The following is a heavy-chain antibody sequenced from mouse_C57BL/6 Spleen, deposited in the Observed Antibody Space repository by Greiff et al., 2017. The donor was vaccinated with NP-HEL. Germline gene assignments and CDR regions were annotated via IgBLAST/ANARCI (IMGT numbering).Heavy chain of an antibody. D-gene: IGHD1-1*01. CDR3: TRDGDYYGSSSPWFAY. V-gene: IGHV5-9-1*02. Sequence: EVKVVESGEGLVKPGGSLKLSCAASGFTFSSYAMSWVRQTPEKRLEWVAYISSGGDYIYYADTVKGRFTISRDNARNTLYLQMSSLKSEDTDMDYCTRDGDYYGSSSPWFAYWGQGTLVTVSA. CDR2: ISSGGDYI. J-gene: IGHJ3*01. CDR1: GFTFSSYA.